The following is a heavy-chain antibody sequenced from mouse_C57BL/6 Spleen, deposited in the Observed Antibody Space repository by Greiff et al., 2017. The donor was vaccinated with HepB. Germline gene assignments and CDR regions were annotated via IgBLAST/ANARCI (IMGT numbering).Heavy chain of an antibody. CDR1: GFSFNTYA. V-gene: IGHV10-1*01. CDR3: VRHTAQATAYYAMDY. J-gene: IGHJ4*01. D-gene: IGHD3-2*02. CDR2: IRSKSNNYAT. Sequence: EVHLVESGGGLVQPKGSLKLSCAASGFSFNTYAMNWVRQAPGKGLEWVARIRSKSNNYATYYADSVKDRFTISRDDSESMLYLQMNNLKTEDTAMYYCVRHTAQATAYYAMDYWGQGTSVTVSS.